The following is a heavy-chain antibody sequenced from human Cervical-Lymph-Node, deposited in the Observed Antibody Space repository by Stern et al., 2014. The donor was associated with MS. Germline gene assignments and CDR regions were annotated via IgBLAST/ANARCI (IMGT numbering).Heavy chain of an antibody. V-gene: IGHV1-2*02. Sequence: VQLLQSGAEVKKPGASVKVSCETSGFRFTDYYIHWVRQAPGQGLEWMGCINPKNGDTHSAQKFQGRFTMTRDTSISTAYMELNSLKSDDTAMYYCGRGIKTFDPWGQGTLVTVSS. D-gene: IGHD5-24*01. CDR1: GFRFTDYY. CDR2: INPKNGDT. J-gene: IGHJ5*02. CDR3: GRGIKTFDP.